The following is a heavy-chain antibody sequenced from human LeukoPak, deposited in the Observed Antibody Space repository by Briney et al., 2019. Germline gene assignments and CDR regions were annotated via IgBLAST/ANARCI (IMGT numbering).Heavy chain of an antibody. D-gene: IGHD6-13*01. CDR2: ITGSGGNT. Sequence: GGSLRLSCAASGFIFSSISMSWVRQAPGKGLEWVSVITGSGGNTYYADSVKGRFTISKDNSKNTVYLQMSSLRVDDTAVYYCAKAASSSWPSYYYGMDVWGQGTTVTVSS. J-gene: IGHJ6*02. CDR3: AKAASSSWPSYYYGMDV. V-gene: IGHV3-23*01. CDR1: GFIFSSIS.